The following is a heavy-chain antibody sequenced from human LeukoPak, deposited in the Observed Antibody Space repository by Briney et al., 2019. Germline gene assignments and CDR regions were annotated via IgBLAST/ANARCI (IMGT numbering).Heavy chain of an antibody. J-gene: IGHJ4*02. CDR2: SSGPSSRT. V-gene: IGHV3-23*01. Sequence: SGGSLRLSCAASGFPFGTYAMSWVRQAPGKGLEWVAGSSGPSSRTYYADSVKGRFTISRDSSKNTLYLQMNSLRVDDAAVYYCARGSGFFLDLDYWGQGTLVTVSS. CDR3: ARGSGFFLDLDY. CDR1: GFPFGTYA. D-gene: IGHD3-22*01.